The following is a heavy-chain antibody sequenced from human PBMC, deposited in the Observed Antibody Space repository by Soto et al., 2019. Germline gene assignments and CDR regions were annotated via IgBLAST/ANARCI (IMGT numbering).Heavy chain of an antibody. Sequence: SETLSLTCTVSGGAISRYYWSWIRLPPGKGLEWLGYIYYRGTTNYNPSLRSRVTILIDMSKNQFSLKMTSVTAADTAVYYCARGGGPATTTLTTYDYWAQGALVTVSS. CDR2: IYYRGTT. V-gene: IGHV4-59*01. CDR3: ARGGGPATTTLTTYDY. D-gene: IGHD4-17*01. CDR1: GGAISRYY. J-gene: IGHJ4*02.